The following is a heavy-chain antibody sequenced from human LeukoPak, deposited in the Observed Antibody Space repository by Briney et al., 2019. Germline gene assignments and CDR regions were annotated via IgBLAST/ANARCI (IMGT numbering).Heavy chain of an antibody. D-gene: IGHD6-19*01. CDR2: IYTSGST. Sequence: PSETLSLTCTVSGGSLSSYYWSWIRQPAGKGLEWIGRIYTSGSTNYNPSLKSRVTISVDKSKNQFSLKLSSVTAADTAVYYCAREPPIAVAGTIDYWGQGTLVTVSS. V-gene: IGHV4-4*07. CDR3: AREPPIAVAGTIDY. CDR1: GGSLSSYY. J-gene: IGHJ4*02.